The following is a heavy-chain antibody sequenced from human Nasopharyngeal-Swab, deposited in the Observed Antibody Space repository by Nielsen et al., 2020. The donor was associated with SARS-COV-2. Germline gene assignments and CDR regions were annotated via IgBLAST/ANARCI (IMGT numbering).Heavy chain of an antibody. Sequence: GGSLRLSCAASGFTFSSYAMSWVRQAPGKGLEWVSAISGSGGSTYYADSVKGRFTISRDNSKNTLYLQLNSLRAEDTAVYYCAKGRGNVGYSSYFDYWGQGTLVTVSS. CDR2: ISGSGGST. J-gene: IGHJ4*02. D-gene: IGHD3-22*01. CDR1: GFTFSSYA. V-gene: IGHV3-23*01. CDR3: AKGRGNVGYSSYFDY.